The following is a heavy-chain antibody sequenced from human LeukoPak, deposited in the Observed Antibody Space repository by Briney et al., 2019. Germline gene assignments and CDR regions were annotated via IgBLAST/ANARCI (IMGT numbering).Heavy chain of an antibody. V-gene: IGHV3-48*03. J-gene: IGHJ4*02. CDR2: ISSSGSTI. Sequence: GSLRLSCAASGFTFSSYEMNWVRQAPGKGLEWVSYISSSGSTIYYADSVKGRFTISRDNAKNSLYLQMNSLRAEDTAVYYCARAVTGKFDYWGQGTLVTVSS. D-gene: IGHD4-17*01. CDR1: GFTFSSYE. CDR3: ARAVTGKFDY.